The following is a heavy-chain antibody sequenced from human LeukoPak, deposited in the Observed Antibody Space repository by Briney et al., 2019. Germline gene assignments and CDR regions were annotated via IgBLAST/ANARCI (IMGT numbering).Heavy chain of an antibody. CDR3: ARAASTMIVVATTRGAFDI. CDR2: IIPIFGTA. CDR1: GGTFSSYA. D-gene: IGHD3-22*01. J-gene: IGHJ3*02. Sequence: SVKVSCKASGGTFSSYAISWVRQAPGQGLEWMGGIIPIFGTANYAQKFQGRVTITADESTSTAYMELSSLRSEDTAVYYCARAASTMIVVATTRGAFDIWGQGTMVTVSS. V-gene: IGHV1-69*13.